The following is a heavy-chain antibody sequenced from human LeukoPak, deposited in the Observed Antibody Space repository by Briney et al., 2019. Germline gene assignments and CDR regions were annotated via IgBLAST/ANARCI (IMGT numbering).Heavy chain of an antibody. CDR2: IYSGGST. J-gene: IGHJ5*02. Sequence: GGSLRLSCAASGFTVSSNYMSWVRQAPGRGLEWVSVIYSGGSTYYADSVKGRFTISRDNSKDTLYLQMSSLVAEDTAVYYCARGKDWFDPWGQGTLVTVSS. V-gene: IGHV3-53*01. CDR3: ARGKDWFDP. CDR1: GFTVSSNY.